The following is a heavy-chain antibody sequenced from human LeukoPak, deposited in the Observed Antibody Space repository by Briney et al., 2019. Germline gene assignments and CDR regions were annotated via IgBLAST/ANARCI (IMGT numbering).Heavy chain of an antibody. J-gene: IGHJ6*02. CDR3: ARDYQFIQEV. CDR2: ISTDGKST. V-gene: IGHV3-74*01. CDR1: GFTFSNYW. D-gene: IGHD2-2*01. Sequence: GGSLRLSCVVSGFTFSNYWMLWVRQAPGKGLMWVSLISTDGKSTRYAESVKGRFTISRDNAKNALYLQMDILRVEDTALYFCARDYQFIQEVWGQGTTVTVSS.